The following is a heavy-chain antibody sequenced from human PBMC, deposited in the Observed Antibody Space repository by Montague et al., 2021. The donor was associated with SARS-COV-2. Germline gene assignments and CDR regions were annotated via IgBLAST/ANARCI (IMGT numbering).Heavy chain of an antibody. Sequence: SETLSLTCTVSGGSISGYYWSWIRQPPGKGLEWIGEINHSGSTNYNPSLKSRVTISVDTSKNQFSLKLSSVTAADTAVYYCARGGTVTTFYYYYYGMDVWGQGTTVTVSS. V-gene: IGHV4-34*01. J-gene: IGHJ6*02. D-gene: IGHD4-17*01. CDR3: ARGGTVTTFYYYYYGMDV. CDR1: GGSISGYY. CDR2: INHSGST.